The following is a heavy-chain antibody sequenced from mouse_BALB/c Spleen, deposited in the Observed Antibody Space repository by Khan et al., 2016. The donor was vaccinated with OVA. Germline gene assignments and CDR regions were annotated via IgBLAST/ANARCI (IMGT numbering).Heavy chain of an antibody. Sequence: VQLKQSGPELMKPGTSVKISCKASGYSFTSYYIHWVKQSHGKSLEWIGYIDPFNGDTTYNQKFKGKATLTVAKSSSTAYMHLSSLTSADSAVYYCARHGYVAWFAYWGQGTLVTVSA. CDR3: ARHGYVAWFAY. CDR1: GYSFTSYY. CDR2: IDPFNGDT. J-gene: IGHJ3*01. D-gene: IGHD2-2*01. V-gene: IGHV1S135*01.